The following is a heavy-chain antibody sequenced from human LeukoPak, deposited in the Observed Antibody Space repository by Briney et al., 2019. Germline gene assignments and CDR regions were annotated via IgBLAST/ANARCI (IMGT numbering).Heavy chain of an antibody. J-gene: IGHJ4*02. CDR1: GGSISSYY. Sequence: SETLSLTCTVSGGSISSYYWSWIRQPPGKGLEWIGYIYYSGSTSYNPSLKSRVTISVDTSKNQFSLKLSSVTAADTAVYYCASGRYCSGGSCPFDYWGQGTLVTVSS. CDR3: ASGRYCSGGSCPFDY. V-gene: IGHV4-59*01. D-gene: IGHD2-15*01. CDR2: IYYSGST.